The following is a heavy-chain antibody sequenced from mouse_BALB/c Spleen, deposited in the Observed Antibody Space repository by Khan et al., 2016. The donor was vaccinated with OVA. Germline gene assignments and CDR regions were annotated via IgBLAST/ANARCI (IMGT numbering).Heavy chain of an antibody. CDR3: ARIYGSDFDY. CDR1: GYSFTGYF. CDR2: INPHIGET. Sequence: EVQLQQSGPELVKPGASVKISCKAFGYSFTGYFMHWVMQSHGKSLEWIGRINPHIGETFYNQKFKGKATLTVDESSSTAHMELRSLASEDSAVYFCARIYGSDFDYWGQGTTLTVSS. J-gene: IGHJ2*01. V-gene: IGHV1-20*02. D-gene: IGHD1-1*01.